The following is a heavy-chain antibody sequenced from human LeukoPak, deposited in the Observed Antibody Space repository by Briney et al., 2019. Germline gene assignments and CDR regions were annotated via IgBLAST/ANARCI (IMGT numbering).Heavy chain of an antibody. CDR1: GFTLSFYG. V-gene: IGHV3-30*02. J-gene: IGHJ4*02. D-gene: IGHD2-2*02. Sequence: PGGSLRLSCAASGFTLSFYGMHWVRQAPGKGLEWVAFIQYDGSYKFYADSVQGRFSISRGNSKNTLFLQMNSLRAEDTAVYYCAKTSDQLLYSKFDFWGQGTLVTVSS. CDR2: IQYDGSYK. CDR3: AKTSDQLLYSKFDF.